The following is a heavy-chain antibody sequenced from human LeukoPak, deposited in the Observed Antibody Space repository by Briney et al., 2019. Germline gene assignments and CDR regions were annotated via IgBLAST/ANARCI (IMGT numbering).Heavy chain of an antibody. Sequence: PSETLSLTCSVSGGSISSTSYYWGWIRQPPGTGLEWIGSINYSGRTYYNPSLKSRVTISVDTSKNQFSLKVRSVTAADTAVYYCARHPLAGVTEMLAWFDPWGQGTLVIVSS. CDR2: INYSGRT. D-gene: IGHD2-21*02. J-gene: IGHJ5*02. CDR3: ARHPLAGVTEMLAWFDP. CDR1: GGSISSTSYY. V-gene: IGHV4-39*01.